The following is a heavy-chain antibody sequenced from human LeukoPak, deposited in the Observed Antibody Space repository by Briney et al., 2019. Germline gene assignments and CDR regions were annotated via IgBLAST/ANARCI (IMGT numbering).Heavy chain of an antibody. J-gene: IGHJ6*02. CDR1: GFTFSSYA. CDR2: ISYDGSNK. CDR3: AREITMVPPGCMDV. Sequence: GGSLRLSCAASGFTFSSYAMHWVRQAPGKGLEWVAVISYDGSNKYYADSVKGRFTISRDNSKNTLYLQMNSLRAEDTAVYYCAREITMVPPGCMDVWGQGTTVTVSS. D-gene: IGHD3-10*01. V-gene: IGHV3-30*04.